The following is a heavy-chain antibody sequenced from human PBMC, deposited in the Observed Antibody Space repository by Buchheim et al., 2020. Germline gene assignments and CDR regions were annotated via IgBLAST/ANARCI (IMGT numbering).Heavy chain of an antibody. D-gene: IGHD3-22*01. CDR2: ISSSSRTT. J-gene: IGHJ5*02. V-gene: IGHV3-48*01. CDR3: ARVLDYYDSSAERWFDP. Sequence: EVQLVESGGGLVQPGGSLRLSCAASGFTFSSYSMNWVRQAPGKGLEWVSYISSSSRTTFYVDSVKGRFTISRDNAKKSLYLQMNSLRAEDTAVYYCARVLDYYDSSAERWFDPWGQGTL. CDR1: GFTFSSYS.